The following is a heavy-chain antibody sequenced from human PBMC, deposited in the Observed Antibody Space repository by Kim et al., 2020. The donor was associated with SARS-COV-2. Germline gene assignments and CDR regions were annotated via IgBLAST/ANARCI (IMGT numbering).Heavy chain of an antibody. CDR1: GFTFGTYS. J-gene: IGHJ4*02. V-gene: IGHV3-48*02. Sequence: GGSLRLSCAASGFTFGTYSMNWVRQAPGKGLEWVSYITSSSGTIYYANSVKGRFTISRDNGKNSLYLQMNSLRDEDTAVYYCARDPDGGRGFDNWGQGTLVTVSS. CDR3: ARDPDGGRGFDN. D-gene: IGHD2-15*01. CDR2: ITSSSGTI.